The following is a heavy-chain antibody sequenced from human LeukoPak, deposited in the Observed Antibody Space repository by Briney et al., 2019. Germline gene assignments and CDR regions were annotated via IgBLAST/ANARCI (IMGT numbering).Heavy chain of an antibody. CDR3: ARDYDSSSWGTFDY. CDR2: ISSSSSYI. CDR1: GFTFSSYS. Sequence: PEGSLRLSCAASGFTFSSYSMNWVRQAPGKGLEWVSSISSSSSYIYYADSVKGRFTISRDNAKNSLYLQMNSLRAEDTAVYYCARDYDSSSWGTFDYWGQGTLATVSS. J-gene: IGHJ4*02. D-gene: IGHD6-13*01. V-gene: IGHV3-21*01.